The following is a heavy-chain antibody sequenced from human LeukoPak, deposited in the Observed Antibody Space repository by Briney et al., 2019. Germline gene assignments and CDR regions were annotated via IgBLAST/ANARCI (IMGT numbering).Heavy chain of an antibody. Sequence: SETLSLTCTVSGGSISSYYWSWIRQPAGKGLEWIGRIYSTGSTNYNPSLKSRVTMSVDTSKHQFSLKLSSVTAADTAVYYCARDSSSLTNWFDPWGQGTLVTVSS. CDR1: GGSISSYY. CDR3: ARDSSSLTNWFDP. D-gene: IGHD6-13*01. CDR2: IYSTGST. J-gene: IGHJ5*02. V-gene: IGHV4-4*07.